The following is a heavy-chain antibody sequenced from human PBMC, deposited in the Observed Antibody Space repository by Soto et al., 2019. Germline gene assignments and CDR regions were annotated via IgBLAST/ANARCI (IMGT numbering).Heavy chain of an antibody. D-gene: IGHD3-10*01. J-gene: IGHJ3*02. V-gene: IGHV2-5*02. CDR2: IYWDDDK. Sequence: QITLKESGPTLVKPTQTLTLTCTFSGFSLSTSGVGVGWIRQPPGKALEWLALIYWDDDKRSSPSLKSRLTITKDSSIKPVVPTRTNMDPVDTATYYCGHRMDVSLWFEECADVFDIWGQGTMVTVSS. CDR3: GHRMDVSLWFEECADVFDI. CDR1: GFSLSTSGVG.